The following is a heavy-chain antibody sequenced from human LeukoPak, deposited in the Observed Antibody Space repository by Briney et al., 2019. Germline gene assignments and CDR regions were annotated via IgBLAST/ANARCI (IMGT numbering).Heavy chain of an antibody. Sequence: PGRSLRLSCAASGFTFSSYGMHWVRQAPGKGLEWVAVISYDGSNKYYADSVKGRFTISRDNSKNTLYLQMNSLRAEDTVVYYCAKDPSYGSGSYYNWFDPWGQGTLVTVSS. V-gene: IGHV3-30*18. CDR3: AKDPSYGSGSYYNWFDP. J-gene: IGHJ5*02. CDR2: ISYDGSNK. CDR1: GFTFSSYG. D-gene: IGHD3-10*01.